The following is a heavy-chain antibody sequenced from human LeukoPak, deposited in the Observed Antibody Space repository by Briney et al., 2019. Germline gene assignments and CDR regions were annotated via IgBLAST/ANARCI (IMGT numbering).Heavy chain of an antibody. J-gene: IGHJ4*02. D-gene: IGHD5-12*01. CDR3: ARRPSQYSGYEN. CDR2: ITAYNDDT. CDR1: GHIFSNYG. Sequence: ASVTVSFKSSGHIFSNYGINWIRQAPGQGLEWMGWITAYNDDTNYAQKLQGRVTMTTDTSTSTAYMELRSLRSDDTAVYYCARRPSQYSGYENWGQGTLVTVSS. V-gene: IGHV1-18*01.